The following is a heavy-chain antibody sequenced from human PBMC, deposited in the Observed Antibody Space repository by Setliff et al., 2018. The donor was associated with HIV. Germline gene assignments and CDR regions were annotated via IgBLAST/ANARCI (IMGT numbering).Heavy chain of an antibody. Sequence: GESLKISCKGSGYNFANYWIGWVRQMPGKGLEWMGLIYCGDSRTRYSPSFQGQVTISADKSITTAYLQWSSLKASDAAIYYCGRYASGSYYFDYWGQGTLVTVSS. D-gene: IGHD3-10*01. CDR2: IYCGDSRT. CDR1: GYNFANYW. CDR3: GRYASGSYYFDY. V-gene: IGHV5-51*01. J-gene: IGHJ4*02.